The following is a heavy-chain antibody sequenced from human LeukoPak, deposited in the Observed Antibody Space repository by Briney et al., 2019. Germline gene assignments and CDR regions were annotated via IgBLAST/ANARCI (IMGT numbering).Heavy chain of an antibody. Sequence: PGGSLRLSCAASGFTFSSHSMNWVRQDPGKGLEWVSYISSSSSTIYYADSVKGRFTISRDNAKNSLYLQMNSLRAEDTAVYYCARDPPGSLFTIFGVVIMRVQSGLGDYGMDVWGQGTTVTVSS. CDR1: GFTFSSHS. CDR2: ISSSSSTI. CDR3: ARDPPGSLFTIFGVVIMRVQSGLGDYGMDV. V-gene: IGHV3-48*01. J-gene: IGHJ6*02. D-gene: IGHD3-3*01.